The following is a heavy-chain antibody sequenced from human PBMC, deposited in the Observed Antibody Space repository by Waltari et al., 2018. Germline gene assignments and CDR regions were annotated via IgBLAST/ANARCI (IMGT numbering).Heavy chain of an antibody. V-gene: IGHV1-69*12. J-gene: IGHJ4*02. CDR1: GGTFSSYA. CDR2: IIPILGTA. D-gene: IGHD6-13*01. CDR3: ASRLLAAAGALYFDY. Sequence: QVQLVQSGAEVKKPGSSVKVSCKASGGTFSSYAISWVRQAPGQGLEWMGVIIPILGTANYAQKFQGRVTITADESTSTAYMELSSLRSEDTAVYYCASRLLAAAGALYFDYWGQGTLVTVSS.